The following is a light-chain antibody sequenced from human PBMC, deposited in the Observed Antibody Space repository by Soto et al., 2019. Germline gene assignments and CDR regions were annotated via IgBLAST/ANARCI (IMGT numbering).Light chain of an antibody. Sequence: QSALTQPASVSGSPGQSVTISCTGTNSDVGSFRYVSWYQQHPGKAPKLLIFEASYRPSGVSTRFSGSKSGNTASLTISGLRTEDEADYHCSSFTSTNTQVFGTGTKVTVL. CDR2: EAS. CDR1: NSDVGSFRY. J-gene: IGLJ1*01. CDR3: SSFTSTNTQV. V-gene: IGLV2-14*01.